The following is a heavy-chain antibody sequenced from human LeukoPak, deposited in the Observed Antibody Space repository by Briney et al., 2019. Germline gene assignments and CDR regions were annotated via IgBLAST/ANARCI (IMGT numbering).Heavy chain of an antibody. CDR2: IFYTGNT. V-gene: IGHV4-59*08. J-gene: IGHJ4*02. Sequence: SETLSLTCTVSGGSISSHYWGWIRQFPGEGLGWVGCIFYTGNTNYNPSLKSRVTISEDPSKNQFSRRLSSVTAADTAVYYCARHGGNSVYDPFEHWGQGTLVTVSS. CDR1: GGSISSHY. D-gene: IGHD5/OR15-5a*01. CDR3: ARHGGNSVYDPFEH.